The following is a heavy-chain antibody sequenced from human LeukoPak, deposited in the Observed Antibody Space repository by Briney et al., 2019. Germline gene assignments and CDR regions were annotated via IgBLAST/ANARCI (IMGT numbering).Heavy chain of an antibody. CDR3: ARPVTARNWYFDL. D-gene: IGHD2-21*02. CDR1: GFTFSSYW. V-gene: IGHV5-51*01. CDR2: IYPGDSDT. Sequence: PGGSLRLSCAASGFTFSSYWMSWVRQAPGKGLEWMGIIYPGDSDTRYSPSFQGQVTISADKSISTAYLQWSSLKASDTAMYYCARPVTARNWYFDLWGRGTLVTVSS. J-gene: IGHJ2*01.